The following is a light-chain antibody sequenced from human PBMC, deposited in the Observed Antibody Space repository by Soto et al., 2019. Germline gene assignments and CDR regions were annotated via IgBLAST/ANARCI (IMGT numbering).Light chain of an antibody. CDR2: ANS. CDR3: QSFDRSLSEYV. CDR1: TSNIGAGYD. V-gene: IGLV1-40*01. J-gene: IGLJ1*01. Sequence: QAVVTQPPSVSGAPGQMVTISCTGNTSNIGAGYDVHWYQQLPGTAPKVLIFANSHRPSGVPDRFSGSKSGTAASLGITGLQAEDEADYYCQSFDRSLSEYVFGSGTKVTVL.